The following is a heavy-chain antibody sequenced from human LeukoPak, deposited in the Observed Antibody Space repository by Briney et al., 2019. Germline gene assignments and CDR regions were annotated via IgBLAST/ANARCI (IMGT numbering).Heavy chain of an antibody. Sequence: GGYLRLSCAASGFTFSSYWMSWVRQAPGKGLEWVANVNQGGTEKFYVGSVKGRFTISRDTAENSLYLQMNSLRAEDTAVYYCAREHYFYHMDAWGEGTTVTVSS. CDR3: AREHYFYHMDA. CDR1: GFTFSSYW. CDR2: VNQGGTEK. V-gene: IGHV3-7*01. J-gene: IGHJ6*03.